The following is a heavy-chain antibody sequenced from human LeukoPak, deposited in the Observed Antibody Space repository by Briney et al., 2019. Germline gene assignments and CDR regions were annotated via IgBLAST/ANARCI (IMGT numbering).Heavy chain of an antibody. D-gene: IGHD3-10*01. CDR2: IRNEGRGK. J-gene: IGHJ4*02. V-gene: IGHV3-7*01. CDR3: ARVKGAGENFDY. Sequence: PGGSLRLSCAASGFTFSNYWMSWARQAPGKGLEWVPNIRNEGRGKYYVDSVKGRFTIYRDNAKNSMYMQMNSMRAEDTAVYYCARVKGAGENFDYWGQGALVTVSS. CDR1: GFTFSNYW.